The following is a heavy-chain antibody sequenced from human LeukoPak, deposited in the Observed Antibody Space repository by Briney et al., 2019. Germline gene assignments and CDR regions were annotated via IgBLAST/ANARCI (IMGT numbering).Heavy chain of an antibody. V-gene: IGHV4-34*01. J-gene: IGHJ6*03. CDR1: GGSFSGYY. CDR3: ARLSVIVGAALEYYYYYMDV. CDR2: SNDSGGT. Sequence: SETLSLTCAVYGGSFSGYYWSWIRQPPGKRLEWVGESNDSGGTNYNPSLKSRVTISADKSKNQVSLKLTSVTAADTAVYYCARLSVIVGAALEYYYYYMDVWGQGTTVTVSS. D-gene: IGHD1-26*01.